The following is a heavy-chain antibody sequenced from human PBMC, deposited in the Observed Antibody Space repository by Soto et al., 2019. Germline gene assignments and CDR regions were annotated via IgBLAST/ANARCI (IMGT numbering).Heavy chain of an antibody. V-gene: IGHV4-39*01. D-gene: IGHD4-17*01. CDR1: GDSGGSISCSSYH. J-gene: IGHJ4*02. CDR3: ARHPPYGPLDY. CDR2: IYYSGST. Sequence: QLPLPESGPGLVKPSETLSLTCTVSGDSGGSISCSSYHWGWIRQPPGKGLDWIGNIYYSGSTYYNPSLKRRVTISGDTSKNQFSLRLTSVTAADTAVYYCARHPPYGPLDYWGQRTLVTVAS.